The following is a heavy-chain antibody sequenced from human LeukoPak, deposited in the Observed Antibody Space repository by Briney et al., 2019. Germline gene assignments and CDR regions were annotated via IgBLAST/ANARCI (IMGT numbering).Heavy chain of an antibody. CDR2: IYYSGST. CDR3: ARADESLVYGMDV. CDR1: GGSISGYY. Sequence: SETLSLTCTVSGGSISGYYWSWIRQPPGKGLEWIGYIYYSGSTNYNPSLKSRVTISVDTSRNQLSLKLRSVTAADTAIYYCARADESLVYGMDVWGPGTTVIVSS. V-gene: IGHV4-59*08. J-gene: IGHJ6*02.